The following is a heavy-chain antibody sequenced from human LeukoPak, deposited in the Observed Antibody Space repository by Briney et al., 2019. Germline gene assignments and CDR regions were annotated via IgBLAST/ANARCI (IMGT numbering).Heavy chain of an antibody. CDR2: IYYSGST. J-gene: IGHJ4*02. D-gene: IGHD3/OR15-3a*01. Sequence: PSETLSLTCTVSGGSISSSSYYWGWLRQPPGTGLEWIGSIYYSGSTYYNASLKSQVSISINTSKNQFSLRLTSVTAADTAVYYCARQTGSGLFILPGGQGTLVTVSS. CDR1: GGSISSSSYY. V-gene: IGHV4-39*01. CDR3: ARQTGSGLFILP.